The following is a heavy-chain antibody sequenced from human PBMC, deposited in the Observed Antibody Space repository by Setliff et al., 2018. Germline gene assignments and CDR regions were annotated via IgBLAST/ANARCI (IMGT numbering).Heavy chain of an antibody. V-gene: IGHV3-21*05. CDR3: ASGHRYGYLFEY. J-gene: IGHJ4*02. CDR2: ISSGSNSI. Sequence: PGGSLRLSCAASGFSFNNYAMSWVRQAPGKGLEWIAYISSGSNSIYHADSVKGRFTISRDNAKNSLYLQMNSLRAEDTAVYYCASGHRYGYLFEYWGQGTLVTVSS. CDR1: GFSFNNYA. D-gene: IGHD5-18*01.